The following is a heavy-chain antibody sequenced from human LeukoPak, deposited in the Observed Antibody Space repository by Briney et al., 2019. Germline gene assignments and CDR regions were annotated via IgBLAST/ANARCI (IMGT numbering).Heavy chain of an antibody. Sequence: SETLSLTCAVYGGSFSGYYWSWIRQPPGKGLEWIGEINHSGSTNYNPSLKSRVTISVDTSKNQFSLKLSSVTAADTAVYYCARGGTHTADGYYDFWSGSPLHYFDYWGQGTLVTVSS. V-gene: IGHV4-34*01. D-gene: IGHD3-3*01. J-gene: IGHJ4*02. CDR2: INHSGST. CDR3: ARGGTHTADGYYDFWSGSPLHYFDY. CDR1: GGSFSGYY.